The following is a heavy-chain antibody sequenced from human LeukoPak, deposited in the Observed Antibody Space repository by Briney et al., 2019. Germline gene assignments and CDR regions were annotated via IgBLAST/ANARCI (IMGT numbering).Heavy chain of an antibody. Sequence: PGGSLRLSCAASGXTVSSNYMSWVRQAPGKGLEWVSVIYSGGSTYYADSVKGRFTISRDNSKNTLYLQMNSLRVEDTAVYYCARDLSGSAIDYWGQGTLVTVSS. CDR1: GXTVSSNY. D-gene: IGHD1-26*01. CDR3: ARDLSGSAIDY. J-gene: IGHJ4*02. CDR2: IYSGGST. V-gene: IGHV3-53*01.